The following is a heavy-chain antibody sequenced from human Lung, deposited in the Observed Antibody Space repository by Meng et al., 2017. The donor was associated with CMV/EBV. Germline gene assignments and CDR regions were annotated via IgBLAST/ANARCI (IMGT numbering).Heavy chain of an antibody. D-gene: IGHD6-19*01. Sequence: SAYRFTSYWIASVRQLPGPGLERLCIISPGDSDTTYSPSLQGQVTISADKSTTTAYLQWRSLRASYTAIYYCARRRAVTGLTSRFDRWGQGTLVTVSS. J-gene: IGHJ5*02. CDR1: AYRFTSYW. V-gene: IGHV5-51*01. CDR2: ISPGDSDT. CDR3: ARRRAVTGLTSRFDR.